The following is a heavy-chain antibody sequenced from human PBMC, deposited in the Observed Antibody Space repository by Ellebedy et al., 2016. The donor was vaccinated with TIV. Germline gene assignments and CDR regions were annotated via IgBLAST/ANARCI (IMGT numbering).Heavy chain of an antibody. J-gene: IGHJ4*02. V-gene: IGHV1-46*01. D-gene: IGHD6-19*01. Sequence: GSVKVSCXASGYTFTSYYMHWVRQAPGQGLEWMGIINPSGGRTSYAQKFQGRVTMTRDTSTSTVYMELSSLRSEDTAVYYCAIRYSSGWSLDYWGQGTLVTVSS. CDR2: INPSGGRT. CDR3: AIRYSSGWSLDY. CDR1: GYTFTSYY.